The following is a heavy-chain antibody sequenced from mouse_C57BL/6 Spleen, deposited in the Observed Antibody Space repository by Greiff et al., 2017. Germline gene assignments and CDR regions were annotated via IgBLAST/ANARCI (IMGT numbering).Heavy chain of an antibody. J-gene: IGHJ2*01. Sequence: EVKVEESGAELVRPGASVKLSCTASGFNIKDDYMHWVKQRPEQGLEWIGWIDPENGDTEYASKFQGKATITADTSSNTAYLQLSSLTSEDTAVYYCTTRNYGTHYFDYWGQGTTLTVSS. CDR1: GFNIKDDY. V-gene: IGHV14-4*01. D-gene: IGHD1-1*01. CDR3: TTRNYGTHYFDY. CDR2: IDPENGDT.